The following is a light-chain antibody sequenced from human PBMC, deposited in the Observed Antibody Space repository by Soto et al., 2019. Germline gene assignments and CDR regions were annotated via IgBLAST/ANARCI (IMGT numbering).Light chain of an antibody. V-gene: IGKV3-20*01. Sequence: EIVLTQSPGTLSLSPGERATLSCRASQSVSSSYLAWYQQKPGQAPRLLIYGASSRATGIRDRFSGSGSGTDFTLTISRLEPEEFAVYYCQQYGSSPQSFGQGTRLEIK. CDR3: QQYGSSPQS. CDR2: GAS. CDR1: QSVSSSY. J-gene: IGKJ5*01.